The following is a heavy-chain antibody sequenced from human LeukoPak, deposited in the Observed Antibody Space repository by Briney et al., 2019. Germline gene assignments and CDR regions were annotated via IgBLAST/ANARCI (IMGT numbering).Heavy chain of an antibody. J-gene: IGHJ4*02. CDR1: GDSISSYY. CDR2: IFYSGST. V-gene: IGHV4-59*01. CDR3: ARDLRYDSSGWAFDY. D-gene: IGHD3-22*01. Sequence: SETLSLTCGVSGDSISSYYWSWIRQSPGKGLEWIGYIFYSGSTNYNPSFKSRVTISVDTSKNQFSLKLSSVTAADTAVYYCARDLRYDSSGWAFDYWGQGTLVTVSS.